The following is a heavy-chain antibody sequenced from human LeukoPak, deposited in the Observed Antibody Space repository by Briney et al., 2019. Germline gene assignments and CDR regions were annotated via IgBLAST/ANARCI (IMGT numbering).Heavy chain of an antibody. Sequence: NPSETLPLTCAVYGGSFSGYYWSWIRQPPGKGLEWIGEINHSGSTNYNPSLKSRVTISVDTSKNQFSLKLSSVTAADTAVYYCARAPIRITMVRGVIGYFDYWGQGTLVTVSS. CDR3: ARAPIRITMVRGVIGYFDY. D-gene: IGHD3-10*01. CDR2: INHSGST. CDR1: GGSFSGYY. J-gene: IGHJ4*02. V-gene: IGHV4-34*01.